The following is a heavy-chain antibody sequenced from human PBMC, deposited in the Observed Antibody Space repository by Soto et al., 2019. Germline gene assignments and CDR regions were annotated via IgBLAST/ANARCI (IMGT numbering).Heavy chain of an antibody. CDR1: GYTFTDYG. V-gene: IGHV1-18*04. Sequence: ASVKVSCKASGYTFTDYGISWVRQAPGQGLEWMGWISTYNGNTIYAQKIQGRVTTTTDTSTSTAYVELRSLRSDDTAVYYCAREEGISDWHAFDYWGQGTLVTVS. D-gene: IGHD6-19*01. J-gene: IGHJ4*02. CDR2: ISTYNGNT. CDR3: AREEGISDWHAFDY.